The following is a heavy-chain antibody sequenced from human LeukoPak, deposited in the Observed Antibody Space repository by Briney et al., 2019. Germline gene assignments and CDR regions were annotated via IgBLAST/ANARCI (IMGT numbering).Heavy chain of an antibody. CDR2: IYYSGST. Sequence: TTSETLSLTCTVSGGSISSSSYYWGWIRQPPGKGLEWIGSIYYSGSTYYNPSLKSRVTISVDTSKNQFSLKLSSVTAADTAVYYCARPSITMVRGFDPWGQGTLVTVSS. CDR1: GGSISSSSYY. D-gene: IGHD3-10*01. J-gene: IGHJ5*02. V-gene: IGHV4-39*01. CDR3: ARPSITMVRGFDP.